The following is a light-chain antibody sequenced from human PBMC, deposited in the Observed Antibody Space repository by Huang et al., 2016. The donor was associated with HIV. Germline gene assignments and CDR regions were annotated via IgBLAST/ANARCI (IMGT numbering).Light chain of an antibody. CDR2: KAS. Sequence: DIQMTQSPSTLSASVGDRVTITCRASQSINTWLAWYQQKPGKAPKLLSYKASSLESGVPSRFSGSGSGTEFTLTISSLQPDDFAIYYCQQYNSYSPLTFGGGTKVEIK. V-gene: IGKV1-5*03. J-gene: IGKJ4*01. CDR3: QQYNSYSPLT. CDR1: QSINTW.